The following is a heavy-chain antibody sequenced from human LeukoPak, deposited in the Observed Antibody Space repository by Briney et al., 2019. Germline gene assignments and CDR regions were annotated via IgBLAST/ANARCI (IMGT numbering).Heavy chain of an antibody. Sequence: GGSLRLSCTASGFTFSNYAMSWVRQAPGKGLEWVSAILGSGGSTYYADSVKGRFTVPRDNSKSTLYLQMNSLRAEDTALYYCAKWGDYDVLTGHYVPDYWGQGTLVTVSS. CDR3: AKWGDYDVLTGHYVPDY. D-gene: IGHD3-9*01. V-gene: IGHV3-23*01. J-gene: IGHJ4*02. CDR2: ILGSGGST. CDR1: GFTFSNYA.